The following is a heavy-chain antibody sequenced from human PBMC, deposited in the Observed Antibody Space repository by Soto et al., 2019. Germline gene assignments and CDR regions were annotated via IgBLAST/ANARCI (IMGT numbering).Heavy chain of an antibody. CDR3: TTDGSGHDYYGMDV. D-gene: IGHD3-10*01. V-gene: IGHV3-33*01. Sequence: GGSLRLSCEASGFTFSTYGMHWIRQAPGKGLEWLAIIWNDGSNEYYADSVKGRFTISRDNSKNTLYLQLNNLRAEDTAVYYCTTDGSGHDYYGMDVWGQGTTVTVSS. CDR1: GFTFSTYG. CDR2: IWNDGSNE. J-gene: IGHJ6*02.